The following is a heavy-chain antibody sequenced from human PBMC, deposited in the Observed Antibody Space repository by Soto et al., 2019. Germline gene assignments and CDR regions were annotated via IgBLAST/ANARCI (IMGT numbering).Heavy chain of an antibody. Sequence: SETLSLTCAVYGGSFSGYYWSWIRQPPGKGLEWIGEINHSGSTNYNPSLKSRVTISVDTSKNQFSLKLSSVTAADTAVYYCARGKYCSSTSCLYYYYYCMDVWGKGTTVT. CDR3: ARGKYCSSTSCLYYYYYCMDV. D-gene: IGHD2-2*01. J-gene: IGHJ6*03. CDR2: INHSGST. CDR1: GGSFSGYY. V-gene: IGHV4-34*01.